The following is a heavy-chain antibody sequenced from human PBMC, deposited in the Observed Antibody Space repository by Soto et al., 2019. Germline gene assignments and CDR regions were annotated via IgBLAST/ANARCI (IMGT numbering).Heavy chain of an antibody. V-gene: IGHV4-59*01. Sequence: SSETLSLTCTVSGGSISSSSWSWIRQPPGRGLEWIGYIYNNGRTDYNPSLKSRVTISVDTSKNHFSLKLSSVTPAGTAVYYCARARFCTSTSCYHYFDFWGQGTLVTVSS. J-gene: IGHJ4*02. D-gene: IGHD2-2*01. CDR3: ARARFCTSTSCYHYFDF. CDR1: GGSISSSS. CDR2: IYNNGRT.